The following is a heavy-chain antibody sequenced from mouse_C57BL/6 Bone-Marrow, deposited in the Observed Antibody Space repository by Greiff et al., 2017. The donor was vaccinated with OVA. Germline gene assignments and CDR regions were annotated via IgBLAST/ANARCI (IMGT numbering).Heavy chain of an antibody. D-gene: IGHD2-13*01. J-gene: IGHJ4*01. CDR2: IDPENGDT. CDR3: ARRTTGPHYYAMDY. CDR1: GFNIKDDY. Sequence: VQLQQSGAELVRPGASVKLSCTASGFNIKDDYMHWVKQRPEQGLEWIGWIDPENGDTEYASKFQGKATITADTSSNTAYLQLSSLTSEDTAVYYCARRTTGPHYYAMDYWGQGTSVTVSS. V-gene: IGHV14-4*01.